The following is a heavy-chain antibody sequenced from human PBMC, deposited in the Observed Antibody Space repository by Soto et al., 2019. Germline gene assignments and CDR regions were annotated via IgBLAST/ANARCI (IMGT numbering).Heavy chain of an antibody. CDR2: IYPSDPYT. Sequence: PGETLKISFQGSGYSFSNLGIGWVRQWPGKGLEWMGRIYPSDPYTKYSPSFQGHVTISADMSISTAYLQWSSLKASDTAMSYCARRGYCTKGVGSPYDDYGMDVWGQGTTVTVSS. D-gene: IGHD2-8*01. V-gene: IGHV5-10-1*01. CDR3: ARRGYCTKGVGSPYDDYGMDV. CDR1: GYSFSNLG. J-gene: IGHJ6*02.